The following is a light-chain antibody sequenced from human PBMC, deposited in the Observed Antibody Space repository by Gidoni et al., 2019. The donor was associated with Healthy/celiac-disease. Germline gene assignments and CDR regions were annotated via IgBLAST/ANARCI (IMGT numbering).Light chain of an antibody. Sequence: QSVLTQPPSVSAAPGQKVPISCSGSSSNIGNNYVSWYQQLPATAPKLLLYDNNKRPSGIPDRFSGSKSGTSATLGITGLQTGDEADYYCGTWDSSLSAVVFGGGTKLTVL. CDR3: GTWDSSLSAVV. CDR1: SSNIGNNY. CDR2: DNN. J-gene: IGLJ2*01. V-gene: IGLV1-51*01.